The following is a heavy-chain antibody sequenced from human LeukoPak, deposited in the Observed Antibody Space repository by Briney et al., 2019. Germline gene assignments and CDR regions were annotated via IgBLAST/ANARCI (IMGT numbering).Heavy chain of an antibody. V-gene: IGHV3-11*01. J-gene: IGHJ5*02. CDR2: ISSSGSTI. CDR1: GFTFSDYY. D-gene: IGHD6-19*01. Sequence: GGSLRLSCAASGFTFSDYYMSWIRQAPGKGLEWVSYISSSGSTIYYADSVKGRFTISRNNAKNSLYLQMNSLRAEDTAVYYCAKDQGPALYSSGWYGGLGYNWFDPWGQGTLVTVSS. CDR3: AKDQGPALYSSGWYGGLGYNWFDP.